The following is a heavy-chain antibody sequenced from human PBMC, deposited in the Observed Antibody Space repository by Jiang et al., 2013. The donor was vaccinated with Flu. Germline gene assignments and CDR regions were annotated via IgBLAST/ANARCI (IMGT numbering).Heavy chain of an antibody. CDR2: INHSGST. CDR1: GGSFSGYY. Sequence: LLKPSETLSLTCAVYGGSFSGYYWSWIRQPPGKGLEWIGEINHSGSTNYNPSLKSRVTISVDTSKNQFSLKLSSVTAADTAVYYCARGPKFYYYGSGRNKNGAFDIWGQGTMVTVSS. CDR3: ARGPKFYYYGSGRNKNGAFDI. D-gene: IGHD3-10*01. J-gene: IGHJ3*02. V-gene: IGHV4-34*01.